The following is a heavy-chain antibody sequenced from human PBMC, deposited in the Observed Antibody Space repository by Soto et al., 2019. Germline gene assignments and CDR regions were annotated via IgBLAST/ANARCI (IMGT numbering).Heavy chain of an antibody. Sequence: GALKISCAASGFTFSSYAMSWVRQAPGKGLEWVSSISSRSDIYYADSVKGRFTISRGNAKNSVSLQMNSLRAEDTAVYYCAREYTAWPLAYGLDVWGQGTTVTVSS. D-gene: IGHD2-2*02. J-gene: IGHJ6*02. CDR3: AREYTAWPLAYGLDV. CDR2: ISSRSDI. CDR1: GFTFSSYA. V-gene: IGHV3-21*01.